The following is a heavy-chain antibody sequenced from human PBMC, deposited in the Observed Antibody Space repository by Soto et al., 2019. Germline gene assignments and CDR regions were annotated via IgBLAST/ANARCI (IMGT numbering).Heavy chain of an antibody. CDR3: VSGDWNHAFDI. J-gene: IGHJ3*02. V-gene: IGHV3-7*01. CDR2: INQDGSEK. CDR1: GFAFSSYW. D-gene: IGHD1-1*01. Sequence: ELQLVESGGGLVQPGGSLRLSCAASGFAFSSYWMSWVRQAPGKGLEWVANINQDGSEKYYVDSVKGRFTISRDNARNSLFLQMNSLRAEDSAVYYAVSGDWNHAFDIWGQGTMVTVSS.